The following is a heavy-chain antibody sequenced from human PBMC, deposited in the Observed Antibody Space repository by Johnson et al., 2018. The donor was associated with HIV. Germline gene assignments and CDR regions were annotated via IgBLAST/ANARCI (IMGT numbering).Heavy chain of an antibody. D-gene: IGHD3-16*01. CDR3: AREGRGSPDGFDI. CDR1: GFTFSRYS. Sequence: QVQLVESGGGVVKPGRSLRLTCAASGFTFSRYSMHWVRQAPGKGLQWVAHISYDGRKNYYTESRRGRFTISRDNSNNPLYLQMNTLITEDTAVYYCAREGRGSPDGFDIWGQGTMVTVSS. J-gene: IGHJ3*02. CDR2: ISYDGRKN. V-gene: IGHV3-30*04.